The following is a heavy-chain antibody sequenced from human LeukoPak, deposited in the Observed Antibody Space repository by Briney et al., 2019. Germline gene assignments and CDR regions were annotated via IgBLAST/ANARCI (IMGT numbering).Heavy chain of an antibody. Sequence: GASVKVSCKASGGTFSSYAISWVRQAPGQGLEWMGRIIPILGIANYAQKFQGRVTITADKSTSTAYMELSSLRSEDTAVCYCARATGYSSSSSYWGQGTLVTVSS. J-gene: IGHJ4*02. CDR2: IIPILGIA. D-gene: IGHD6-6*01. V-gene: IGHV1-69*04. CDR3: ARATGYSSSSSY. CDR1: GGTFSSYA.